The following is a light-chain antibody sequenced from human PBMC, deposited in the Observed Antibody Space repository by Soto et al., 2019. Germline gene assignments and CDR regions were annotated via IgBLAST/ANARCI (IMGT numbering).Light chain of an antibody. CDR3: QQYNPYSST. V-gene: IGKV1-5*03. CDR2: KAS. J-gene: IGKJ2*01. CDR1: QSISSW. Sequence: DIQMTQSPSTLSASVGDRVTITCRASQSISSWLAWFQQKPGKAPKLLIYKASSLQSGVLSRFSGSESGTEFNLTISSLQPDDFATYYCQQYNPYSSTFGQGTKLEIK.